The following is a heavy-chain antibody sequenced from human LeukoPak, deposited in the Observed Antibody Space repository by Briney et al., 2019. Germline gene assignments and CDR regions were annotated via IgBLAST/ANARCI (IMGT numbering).Heavy chain of an antibody. V-gene: IGHV3-66*01. CDR3: AREGTV. Sequence: GGPLRLSCAAAGSTVSSNSMSWGSHAPGKGLEWVSIIYSGGSTYNADSVKGRFTISTDNSKNTLYLQMNSLRAEDTAVYYCAREGTVRGQGTLVTVSS. CDR1: GSTVSSNS. CDR2: IYSGGST. D-gene: IGHD4-11*01. J-gene: IGHJ4*02.